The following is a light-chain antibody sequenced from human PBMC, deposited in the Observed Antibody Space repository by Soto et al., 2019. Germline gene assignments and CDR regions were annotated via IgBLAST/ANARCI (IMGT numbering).Light chain of an antibody. V-gene: IGKV3-11*01. Sequence: EIVLTQSPATLSLSPGQRATLSCRASENIKNYLAWYQQKPGQAPRPLISDASDRAPGIPARFRGSGSGTDFALTISSLEPEDFAVYYCQQRSNWPPVFGPGTKVDFK. CDR1: ENIKNY. CDR3: QQRSNWPPV. J-gene: IGKJ3*01. CDR2: DAS.